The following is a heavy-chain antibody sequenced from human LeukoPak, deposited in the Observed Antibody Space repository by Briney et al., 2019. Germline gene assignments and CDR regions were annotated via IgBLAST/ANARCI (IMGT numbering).Heavy chain of an antibody. V-gene: IGHV3-30*04. CDR1: GFTFSSYA. CDR3: ASSSNGWYYFDY. D-gene: IGHD6-19*01. CDR2: ISYDGSNK. Sequence: GGSLRLSCAASGFTFSSYAMHWVRQAPGKGLEWVAVISYDGSNKYYADSVKGRFTISRDNSKNMLYLQMNSLRAEDTAVYYCASSSNGWYYFDYWGQGTLVTVSS. J-gene: IGHJ4*02.